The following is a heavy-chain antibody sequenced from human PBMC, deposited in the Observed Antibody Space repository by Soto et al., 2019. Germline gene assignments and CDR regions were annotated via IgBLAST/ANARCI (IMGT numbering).Heavy chain of an antibody. CDR2: IIPIFGTA. J-gene: IGHJ6*02. V-gene: IGHV1-69*13. D-gene: IGHD5-12*01. CDR1: GGTFSSYA. CDR3: ARARGGYSGYYYYYYGMDV. Sequence: GASVKVSCKASGGTFSSYAISWVRQAPGQGLEWMGGIIPIFGTANYAQKFQGRVTITADESTSTAYMELSSLRSEDTAVYYCARARGGYSGYYYYYYGMDVWGQGTTVTVS.